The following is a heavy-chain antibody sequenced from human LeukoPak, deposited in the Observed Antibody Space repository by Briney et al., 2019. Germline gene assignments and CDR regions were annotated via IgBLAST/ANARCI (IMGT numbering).Heavy chain of an antibody. V-gene: IGHV4-59*04. J-gene: IGHJ4*02. CDR2: IFYSGST. D-gene: IGHD1-26*01. Sequence: PSETLSLTCTVSGGSVSSYYWSWIRQPPGKGLEWIASIFYSGSTYYNPSLKSRLTISVDTSKNQFSLKLSSVTAADTAVYYCARTIYSGSYSYSHTYFDYWGQGTLVTVSS. CDR3: ARTIYSGSYSYSHTYFDY. CDR1: GGSVSSYY.